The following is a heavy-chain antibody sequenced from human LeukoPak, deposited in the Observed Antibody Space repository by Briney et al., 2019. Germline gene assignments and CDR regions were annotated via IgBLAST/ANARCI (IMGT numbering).Heavy chain of an antibody. V-gene: IGHV3-23*01. CDR1: GFTFSTYA. D-gene: IGHD6-19*01. CDR3: AKDPADYSSGWYYFDS. J-gene: IGHJ4*02. CDR2: ISGSGGST. Sequence: AGGSLTLSCAASGFTFSTYAMNWVRQAPGKGLEWVLTISGSGGSTNYADSVKGRFTISRDNSKTTLYLQMNSLRAEDTAVYYCAKDPADYSSGWYYFDSWGQGTLVTVSS.